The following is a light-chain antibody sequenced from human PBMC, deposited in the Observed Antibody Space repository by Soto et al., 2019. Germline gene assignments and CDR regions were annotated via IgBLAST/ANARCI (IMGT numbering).Light chain of an antibody. CDR3: LQHNSYPYT. CDR2: AAS. V-gene: IGKV1-17*01. CDR1: QGVSAY. J-gene: IGKJ2*01. Sequence: DIQMTQSPSSLSASVGDRVTITCRASQGVSAYLLWYQQKPGKAPKRLIYAASSLQSGVPSRFSGSGSGTEFTLTISSLQPEDFATYFCLQHNSYPYTIGQGTKLEIK.